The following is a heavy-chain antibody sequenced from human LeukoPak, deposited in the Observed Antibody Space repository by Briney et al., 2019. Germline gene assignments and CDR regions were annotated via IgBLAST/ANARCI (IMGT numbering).Heavy chain of an antibody. D-gene: IGHD5-12*01. Sequence: GGSLRLSCAASGFTFDDYAMHWVRQAPGKGLEWVSGISWNSGSIGYADSVKGRFTISRDNAKNSLYLQMNSLRAENTALCYCAKDRGYSGYDALDYWGRGTLVTVSS. CDR2: ISWNSGSI. J-gene: IGHJ4*02. V-gene: IGHV3-9*01. CDR1: GFTFDDYA. CDR3: AKDRGYSGYDALDY.